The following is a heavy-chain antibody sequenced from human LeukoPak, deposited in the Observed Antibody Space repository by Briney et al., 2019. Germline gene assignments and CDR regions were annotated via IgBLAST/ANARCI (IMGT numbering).Heavy chain of an antibody. J-gene: IGHJ4*02. V-gene: IGHV3-48*04. D-gene: IGHD3-16*01. CDR2: ISGSSSTI. CDR3: ASWGAGGNS. Sequence: GGSLRLSCAASGFTFSSYSMNWVRQAPGKGLEWVSFISGSSSTIYYADSVKGRFTISRDNAKNSLYLQMNSLRAEDTAVYYCASWGAGGNSWGQGTLVTVSS. CDR1: GFTFSSYS.